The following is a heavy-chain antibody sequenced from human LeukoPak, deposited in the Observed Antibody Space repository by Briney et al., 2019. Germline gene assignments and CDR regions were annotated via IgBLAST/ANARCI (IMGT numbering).Heavy chain of an antibody. CDR1: GYTFTSYG. J-gene: IGHJ6*02. V-gene: IGHV1-18*01. D-gene: IGHD2-2*01. Sequence: ASVKVSCKASGYTFTSYGISWVRQAPGQGLEWMGWISAYNGNTNYAQKLQGRVTMTTDTSTSTAYMELRSLRSDDTAAYYCARDGNIVVVPYYYYGMDVWGQGTTVTVSS. CDR2: ISAYNGNT. CDR3: ARDGNIVVVPYYYYGMDV.